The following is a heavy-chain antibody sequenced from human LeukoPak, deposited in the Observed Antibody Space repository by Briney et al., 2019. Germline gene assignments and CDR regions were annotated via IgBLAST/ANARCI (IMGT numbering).Heavy chain of an antibody. D-gene: IGHD6-13*01. CDR1: GGSFSGYY. Sequence: PSETLSLTCAVYGGSFSGYYWGWIRHPTEEGLEWIGEINHSGSTSYNPSLKSRVTVSVDTSKKQFSLKLTSVTAADTAMYYCAGAEQQLAPSYYWGQGILVSVSS. CDR3: AGAEQQLAPSYY. CDR2: INHSGST. V-gene: IGHV4-34*01. J-gene: IGHJ4*02.